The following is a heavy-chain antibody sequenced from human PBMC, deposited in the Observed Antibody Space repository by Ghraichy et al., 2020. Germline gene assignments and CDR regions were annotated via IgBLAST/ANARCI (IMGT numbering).Heavy chain of an antibody. D-gene: IGHD3-22*01. Sequence: SETLSLTCTVSGGSISSYYWSWIRQPPGKGLEWIGHIHYRGSTNYNPSLKSRVTILVDTSKNQFSLKLSSMTAADTAVYYCARDAAYYVGSSSPIVNFDYCGQGTLVTVSS. CDR1: GGSISSYY. V-gene: IGHV4-59*01. J-gene: IGHJ4*02. CDR2: IHYRGST. CDR3: ARDAAYYVGSSSPIVNFDY.